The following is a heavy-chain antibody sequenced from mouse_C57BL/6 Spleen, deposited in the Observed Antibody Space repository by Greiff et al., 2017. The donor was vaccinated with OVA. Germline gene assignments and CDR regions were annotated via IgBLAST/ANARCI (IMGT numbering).Heavy chain of an antibody. Sequence: VQLQQSGAELVRPGASVKLSCTASGFNIKDYYMHWVKQRPEQGLEWIGRIDPEDGDTEYAPKFQGKATMTADTSSNTAYLQLSSLTSEDTAVYYCTPFITTVEGGLAYWGQGTLVTVSA. V-gene: IGHV14-1*01. J-gene: IGHJ3*01. CDR2: IDPEDGDT. D-gene: IGHD1-1*01. CDR1: GFNIKDYY. CDR3: TPFITTVEGGLAY.